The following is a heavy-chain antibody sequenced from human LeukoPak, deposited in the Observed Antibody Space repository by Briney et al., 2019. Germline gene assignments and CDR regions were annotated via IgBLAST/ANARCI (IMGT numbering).Heavy chain of an antibody. CDR2: IHYTGAT. V-gene: IGHV4-34*01. CDR1: GGSITGYY. J-gene: IGHJ4*02. Sequence: SETLSLTCAVYGGSITGYYWSWIRQTPGRGLEWVGEIHYTGATSYNPSLKSRATISTDTSKNQFSLRLSSVTAADTAVYYCARGNILTGYCFDFWGQGALVTV. D-gene: IGHD3-9*01. CDR3: ARGNILTGYCFDF.